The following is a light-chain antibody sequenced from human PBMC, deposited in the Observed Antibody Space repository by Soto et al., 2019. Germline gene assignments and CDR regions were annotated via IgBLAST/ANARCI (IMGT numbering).Light chain of an antibody. CDR3: SSYTSSTTLI. V-gene: IGLV2-14*01. CDR1: SSDVGDYNY. Sequence: QSVLTQPASVSGSPGQSITISCTGTSSDVGDYNYVSWYQQHPGKAPKLMIYDVTDRPSGVSDRFSGSKSGNTASLTISGLQAVDEVDYYCSSYTSSTTLIFGGGTQLTVL. J-gene: IGLJ2*01. CDR2: DVT.